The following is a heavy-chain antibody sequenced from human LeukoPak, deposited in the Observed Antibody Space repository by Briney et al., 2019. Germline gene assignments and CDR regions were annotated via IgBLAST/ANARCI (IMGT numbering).Heavy chain of an antibody. CDR1: GGSISSGGYY. D-gene: IGHD5-18*01. J-gene: IGHJ4*02. CDR3: ARTGRQRRPDTAMVFDY. V-gene: IGHV4-30-2*01. Sequence: SQTLSLTCTVSGGSISSGGYYWSWIRQPPGKGLEWIGYIYHSGSTYYNPSLKSRVTISVDRSKNQFSLKLSSVTAADTAVYYCARTGRQRRPDTAMVFDYWGQGTLVTVSS. CDR2: IYHSGST.